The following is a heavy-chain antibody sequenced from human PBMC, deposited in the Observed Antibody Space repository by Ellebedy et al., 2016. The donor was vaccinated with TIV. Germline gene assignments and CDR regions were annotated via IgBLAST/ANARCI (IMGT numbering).Heavy chain of an antibody. CDR1: GFTFSSYA. D-gene: IGHD3-10*01. J-gene: IGHJ4*02. Sequence: GESLKISXAASGFTFSSYAMSWVRQAPGRGLEWVSAISGSGGSTYYADSVKGRFTISRDNSKNTLYLQMNSLRAEDTAVYYCAKGITMVRGEEFDYWGQGTLVTVSS. CDR3: AKGITMVRGEEFDY. CDR2: ISGSGGST. V-gene: IGHV3-23*01.